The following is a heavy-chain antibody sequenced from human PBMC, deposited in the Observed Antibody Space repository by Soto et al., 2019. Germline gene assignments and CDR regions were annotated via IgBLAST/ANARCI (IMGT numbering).Heavy chain of an antibody. D-gene: IGHD2-2*01. J-gene: IGHJ6*03. Sequence: EVQLVESGGGVVQPGGSLRLSCAASGFTFSNYNMNWVRQAPGKGLEWVSTISRSSGSIYFADSVKGRFTISRDNTKTSFYRQLNSRRAEETNVYHCARGHYCYSASCTDYYNYCY. CDR1: GFTFSNYN. V-gene: IGHV3-21*01. CDR2: ISRSSGSI. CDR3: ARGHYCYSASCTDYYNYCY.